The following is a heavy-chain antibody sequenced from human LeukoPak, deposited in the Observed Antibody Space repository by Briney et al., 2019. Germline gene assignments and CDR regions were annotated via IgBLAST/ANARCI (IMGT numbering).Heavy chain of an antibody. Sequence: ASVKVSCKASGYTFTSYGINWVRQAPGQGLEWMGWISAYNGNTKYAQKLQGRVTMTTDTSTSTAYMELRSLRSDDTAVYYCASLKNYYDSSGYLVTDAFDMWGQGIMVIVSS. D-gene: IGHD3-22*01. J-gene: IGHJ3*02. CDR2: ISAYNGNT. V-gene: IGHV1-18*01. CDR1: GYTFTSYG. CDR3: ASLKNYYDSSGYLVTDAFDM.